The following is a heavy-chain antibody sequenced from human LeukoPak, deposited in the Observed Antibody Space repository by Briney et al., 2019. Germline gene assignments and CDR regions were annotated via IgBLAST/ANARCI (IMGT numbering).Heavy chain of an antibody. D-gene: IGHD5-12*01. CDR2: IYYSGGT. Sequence: SETLSLTCTISGGYITNNYWSWIRQPPGKGLEWIGYIYYSGGTNYNPSLKSRVTISVDTSKNQFSLKLSSVTAADTAVYYCAREGGYSGYVDYWGQGTLVTVSS. CDR3: AREGGYSGYVDY. V-gene: IGHV4-59*01. J-gene: IGHJ4*02. CDR1: GGYITNNY.